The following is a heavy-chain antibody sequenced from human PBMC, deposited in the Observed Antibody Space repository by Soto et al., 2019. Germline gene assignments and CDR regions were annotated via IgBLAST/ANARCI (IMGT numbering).Heavy chain of an antibody. CDR2: ISWNSGSI. D-gene: IGHD3-16*01. V-gene: IGHV3-9*01. Sequence: GGSLRLSCAASGFTFDDYAMHWVRQAPGKGLEWVSGISWNSGSIGYADSVKGRFTISRDNAKNSLYLQMNSLRAEDTALYYCAKVLSGGYYYDGMDVWGQGTTVTVSS. CDR3: AKVLSGGYYYDGMDV. CDR1: GFTFDDYA. J-gene: IGHJ6*02.